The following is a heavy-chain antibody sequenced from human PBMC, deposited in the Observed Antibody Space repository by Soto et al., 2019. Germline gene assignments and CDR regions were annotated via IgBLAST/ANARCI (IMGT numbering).Heavy chain of an antibody. CDR1: GGSISTSNW. D-gene: IGHD6-13*01. Sequence: QVQLQESGPGLVKPSGTLSLTCAVSGGSISTSNWWSWVRQPPGKGLEWIGEVYRTGSTNYNPSLESRLTISVAKSKTQSSLKLTSVTAADTAVYYCARARATIAAAAIFDCWGQGTLVTVSS. V-gene: IGHV4-4*02. J-gene: IGHJ4*02. CDR2: VYRTGST. CDR3: ARARATIAAAAIFDC.